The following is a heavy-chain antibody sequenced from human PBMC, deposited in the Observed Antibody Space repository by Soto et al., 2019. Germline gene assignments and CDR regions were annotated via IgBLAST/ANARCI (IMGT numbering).Heavy chain of an antibody. CDR2: INQDGSEK. CDR1: GFTFSSYW. J-gene: IGHJ4*02. V-gene: IGHV3-7*03. D-gene: IGHD1-26*01. CDR3: ARDYPGGSYYDY. Sequence: PGGSLRLSCAASGFTFSSYWMSWVRQAPGKGLEWVARINQDGSEKYYVDSVKGRFTISRDNAKNSLYLQMNSLRAEDTAVHYCARDYPGGSYYDYWGQGTLVTVS.